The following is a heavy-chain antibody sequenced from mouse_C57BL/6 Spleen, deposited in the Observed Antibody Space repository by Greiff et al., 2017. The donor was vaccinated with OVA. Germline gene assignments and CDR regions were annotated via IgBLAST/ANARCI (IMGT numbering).Heavy chain of an antibody. Sequence: VQLQQSGPELVKPGASVKISCKASGYAFSSSWMNWVKQRPGKGLEWIGRIYPGDGDTNYNGKFKGKATLTADKSSSTAYMQLSSLTSEDSAVYFCELGGGHYYGSSYLYYWGQGTTLTVSS. CDR3: ELGGGHYYGSSYLYY. D-gene: IGHD1-1*01. J-gene: IGHJ2*01. CDR1: GYAFSSSW. CDR2: IYPGDGDT. V-gene: IGHV1-82*01.